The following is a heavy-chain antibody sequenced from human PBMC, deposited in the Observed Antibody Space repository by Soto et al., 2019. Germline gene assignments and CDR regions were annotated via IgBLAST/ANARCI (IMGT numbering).Heavy chain of an antibody. J-gene: IGHJ4*02. CDR2: IYYSGST. CDR1: GGSISSSSYY. CDR3: ARLYGPIAAAGIVDY. D-gene: IGHD6-13*01. V-gene: IGHV4-39*01. Sequence: SETLSLTCTVSGGSISSSSYYWGWIRQPPGKGLEWIGSIYYSGSTYYNPSLKSRVTISVDTSKNQFSLKLSSVTAADTAVYYCARLYGPIAAAGIVDYWGQGTLVTVSS.